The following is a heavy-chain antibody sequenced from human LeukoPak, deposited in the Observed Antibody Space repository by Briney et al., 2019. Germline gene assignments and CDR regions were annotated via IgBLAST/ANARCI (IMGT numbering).Heavy chain of an antibody. V-gene: IGHV4-39*01. Sequence: SETLSLTGTVSGGSISSSAYYWGWARQPPGKALEWFGNIFYSGNTYYNPSLMSRVTISVDTSKNQFSLRLSSVTAADTAVYYCARHGYYGSGSYRAFDLWGQGTMVTVSS. D-gene: IGHD3-10*01. CDR2: IFYSGNT. J-gene: IGHJ3*01. CDR1: GGSISSSAYY. CDR3: ARHGYYGSGSYRAFDL.